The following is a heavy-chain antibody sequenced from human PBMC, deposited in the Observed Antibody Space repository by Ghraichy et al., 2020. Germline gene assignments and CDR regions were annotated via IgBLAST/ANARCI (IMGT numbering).Heavy chain of an antibody. J-gene: IGHJ4*02. D-gene: IGHD3-22*01. CDR3: ARDRGSGYYWGIDY. CDR2: ISYDGSNK. Sequence: GGSLRLSCAASGFTFSSYAMHWVRQAPGKGLEWVAVISYDGSNKYYADSVKGRFTISRDNSKNTLYLQMNSLRAEDTAVYYCARDRGSGYYWGIDYWGQGTLVTVSS. CDR1: GFTFSSYA. V-gene: IGHV3-30-3*01.